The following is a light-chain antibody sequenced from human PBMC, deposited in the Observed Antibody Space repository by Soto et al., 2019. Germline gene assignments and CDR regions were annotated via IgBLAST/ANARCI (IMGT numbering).Light chain of an antibody. CDR3: QQYNNWPRT. CDR1: QRISTI. CDR2: GTS. Sequence: EFVMSQSPATLSVSPGERVTLSCRASQRISTILAWIQQRPGQAPRLLIYGTSTRATGFPARFSGSGSGTEFTLTISILQSEDFAVYYCQQYNNWPRTFGQGTKVDIK. V-gene: IGKV3-15*01. J-gene: IGKJ1*01.